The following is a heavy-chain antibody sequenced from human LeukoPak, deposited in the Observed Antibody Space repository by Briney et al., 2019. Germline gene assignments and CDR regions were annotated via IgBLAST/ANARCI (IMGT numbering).Heavy chain of an antibody. CDR2: NYTSGST. CDR1: GGSISSGSYY. D-gene: IGHD3-22*01. Sequence: SETLSLTCTVSGGSISSGSYYWRWIRQPAGKGLEWIGRNYTSGSTNYNPSLKSRVTISVDTSKNQFSLKLSSVTAADTAVYYCARADYYDSSGQSFDSWGQGTLVTVSS. CDR3: ARADYYDSSGQSFDS. V-gene: IGHV4-61*02. J-gene: IGHJ4*02.